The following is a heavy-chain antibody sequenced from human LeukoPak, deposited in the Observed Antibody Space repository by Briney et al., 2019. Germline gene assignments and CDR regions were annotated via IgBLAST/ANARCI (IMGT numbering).Heavy chain of an antibody. D-gene: IGHD3-10*01. Sequence: PSETLSLTCTISGGSVSDYYWSWIRQSPGKGLEWIGYIYHTGSTSYSPSLKSRVTISADTSQNQFSLKLSSVTAADTAVYYCARLEDYYGSGPTFDYWGQGTLVTVSS. CDR2: IYHTGST. CDR1: GGSVSDYY. CDR3: ARLEDYYGSGPTFDY. J-gene: IGHJ4*02. V-gene: IGHV4-59*02.